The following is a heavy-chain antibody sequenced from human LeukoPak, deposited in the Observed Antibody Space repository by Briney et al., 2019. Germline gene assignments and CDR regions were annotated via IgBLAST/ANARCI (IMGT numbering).Heavy chain of an antibody. CDR2: INPNSGGT. Sequence: ASVKVSCKASGYTFTGYYMHWVRQAPGQGLEWMGWINPNSGGTNYAQKFQGRVTMTRDTSISTAYKELSRLRSDDTAVYYCARGGYCTNGVCYSHYYYGMDVWGQGTTVTVSS. CDR1: GYTFTGYY. J-gene: IGHJ6*02. V-gene: IGHV1-2*02. D-gene: IGHD2-8*01. CDR3: ARGGYCTNGVCYSHYYYGMDV.